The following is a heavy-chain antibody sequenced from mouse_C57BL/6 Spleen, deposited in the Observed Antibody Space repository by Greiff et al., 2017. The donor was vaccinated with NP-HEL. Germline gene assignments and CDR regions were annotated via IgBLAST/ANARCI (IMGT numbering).Heavy chain of an antibody. J-gene: IGHJ3*01. V-gene: IGHV1-55*01. Sequence: QVQLQQPGAELVKPGASVKMSCKASGYTFTSYWITWVKQRPGQGLEWIGDIYPGSGSTNYNEKFKSKATLTVDTPSSTAYMQLSSLTSEDSAVYYCARKEINYDGFAYWGQGTLVTVSA. D-gene: IGHD1-1*01. CDR1: GYTFTSYW. CDR2: IYPGSGST. CDR3: ARKEINYDGFAY.